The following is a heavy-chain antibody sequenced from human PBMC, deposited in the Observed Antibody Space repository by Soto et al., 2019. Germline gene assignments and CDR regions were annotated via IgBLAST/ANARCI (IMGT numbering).Heavy chain of an antibody. J-gene: IGHJ4*02. Sequence: QVQLVQSGGEVKKPGSSVKVSCKASGGTFSSYSINWVRQAPGQGVEWMGEIIPIFGTANYAQKFQGRVTITADESTSTAYMELSSLRSEDTDVYYCARDGGRHSGGIDYWGQGTLVTVSS. D-gene: IGHD1-26*01. CDR3: ARDGGRHSGGIDY. V-gene: IGHV1-69*01. CDR1: GGTFSSYS. CDR2: IIPIFGTA.